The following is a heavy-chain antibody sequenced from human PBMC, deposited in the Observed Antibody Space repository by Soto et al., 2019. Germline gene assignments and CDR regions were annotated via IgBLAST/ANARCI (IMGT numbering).Heavy chain of an antibody. CDR1: GYIVTGFY. J-gene: IGHJ6*02. CDR2: IRPDNGST. V-gene: IGHV1-2*02. CDR3: ARLEGLFESRDHIGEAHNVDGLDV. D-gene: IGHD3-10*01. Sequence: RASVKVSCKASGYIVTGFYIHWVRQAPGQGLEWMGWIRPDNGSTDYAQKLQGRVTMTRDTSSNTAYMELSSLRPDDTAVYYCARLEGLFESRDHIGEAHNVDGLDVWGQGTTVTVSS.